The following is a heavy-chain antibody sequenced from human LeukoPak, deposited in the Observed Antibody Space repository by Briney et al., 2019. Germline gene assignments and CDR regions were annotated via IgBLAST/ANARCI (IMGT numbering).Heavy chain of an antibody. CDR2: INPNSGGT. CDR3: ARGDTRYCSGGSCHAPFDY. J-gene: IGHJ4*02. V-gene: IGHV1-2*02. Sequence: ASVKVSCKASGYTFTGYYMHWVRQAPGQGLEWMGWINPNSGGTNYAQKFQGRVTMTRDTSISTAYMELSRLRSDDTAVYYCARGDTRYCSGGSCHAPFDYWGQGTLVTVSS. D-gene: IGHD2-15*01. CDR1: GYTFTGYY.